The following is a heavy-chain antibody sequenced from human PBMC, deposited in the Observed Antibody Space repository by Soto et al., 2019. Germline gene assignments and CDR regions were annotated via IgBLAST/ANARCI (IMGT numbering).Heavy chain of an antibody. CDR2: IYTSASI. V-gene: IGHV4-4*07. CDR3: ARDREAGYNFYYGMDV. D-gene: IGHD6-19*01. J-gene: IGHJ6*01. Sequence: SETLSLTCSVSGAAINTYSWPCIRQPAGKGLEWIVRIYTSASINYNPSLRGRVTLSVDTATNQVSLKLASVTAADTAVYYCARDREAGYNFYYGMDVGGQGTTVTVSS. CDR1: GAAINTYS.